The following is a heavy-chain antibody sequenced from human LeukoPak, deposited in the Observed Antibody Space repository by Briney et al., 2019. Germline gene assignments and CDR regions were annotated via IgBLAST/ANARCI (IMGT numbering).Heavy chain of an antibody. CDR1: GYTFTGYY. V-gene: IGHV1-2*02. Sequence: ASVKVSCKASGYTFTGYYMHWVRQAPGHGLEWMGWINPNSGGTNYAQKFQGRVTMTRDTSISTAYMELSRLRSDDTAVYYCARDLGYCSGGSCYSFDYWGQGTLVTVSS. CDR2: INPNSGGT. D-gene: IGHD2-15*01. J-gene: IGHJ4*02. CDR3: ARDLGYCSGGSCYSFDY.